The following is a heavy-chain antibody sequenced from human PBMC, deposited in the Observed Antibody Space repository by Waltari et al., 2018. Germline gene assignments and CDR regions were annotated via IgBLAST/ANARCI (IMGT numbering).Heavy chain of an antibody. J-gene: IGHJ6*02. CDR2: LSYSGRT. Sequence: QLHLQESGPRLVRPPEILSLTFSVSNGSITSNNYHWGWIRQSPGKPLEWVGSLSYSGRTYSNPSLMSRLTLSIETSKNHFTLNLRSVTAADAAVYYCASSACLYSCGLGVWGQGTTVSVSS. V-gene: IGHV4-39*01. CDR3: ASSACLYSCGLGV. CDR1: NGSITSNNYH. D-gene: IGHD1-26*01.